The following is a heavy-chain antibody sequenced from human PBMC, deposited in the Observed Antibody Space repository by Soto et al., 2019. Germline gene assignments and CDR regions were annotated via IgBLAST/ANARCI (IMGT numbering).Heavy chain of an antibody. D-gene: IGHD3-10*01. CDR3: TRDSEITVSTWSFGGF. J-gene: IGHJ4*02. Sequence: QVQLGQSGAEVTKPGSSVKVSGKASGGTFSPYTINWVRQSPGQGLEGMGRIIPSHGATNYAEKFQTRVTITADKSTTTAYMELSGLRFEETAMYYCTRDSEITVSTWSFGGFWGRGTLVTVSS. CDR1: GGTFSPYT. V-gene: IGHV1-69*08. CDR2: IIPSHGAT.